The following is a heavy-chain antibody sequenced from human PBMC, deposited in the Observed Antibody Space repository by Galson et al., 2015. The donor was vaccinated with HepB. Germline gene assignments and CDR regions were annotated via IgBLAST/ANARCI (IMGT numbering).Heavy chain of an antibody. J-gene: IGHJ4*02. CDR2: ISINGGST. CDR1: GFTFSSYT. CDR3: VKDSALYSGSYYGATIRGLDFDY. D-gene: IGHD1-26*01. Sequence: SLRLSCAASGFTFSSYTMHWVRQAPGKGLEYVSAISINGGSTYYADSVKGRFTISRDNSKNTLYLQMSSLRTEDTAAYYCVKDSALYSGSYYGATIRGLDFDYWGQGTLVTVSS. V-gene: IGHV3-64D*06.